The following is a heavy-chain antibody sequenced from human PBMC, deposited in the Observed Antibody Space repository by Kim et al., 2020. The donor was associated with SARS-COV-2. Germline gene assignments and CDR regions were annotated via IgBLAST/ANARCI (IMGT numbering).Heavy chain of an antibody. CDR3: ARVMGNYGDHPPPGAKHWYFDL. CDR1: GGSISSYY. CDR2: IYYSGST. J-gene: IGHJ2*01. D-gene: IGHD4-17*01. V-gene: IGHV4-59*13. Sequence: SETLSLTCTVSGGSISSYYWSWIRQPPGKGLEWIGYIYYSGSTNYNPSLKSRVTISVDTSKNQFSLKLSSVTAADTAVYYCARVMGNYGDHPPPGAKHWYFDLWGRGTLVTVSS.